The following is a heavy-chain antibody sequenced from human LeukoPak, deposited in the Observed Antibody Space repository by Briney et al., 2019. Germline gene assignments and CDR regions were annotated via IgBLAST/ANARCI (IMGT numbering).Heavy chain of an antibody. J-gene: IGHJ6*03. CDR1: GGSFSGYY. Sequence: SXTLSLTCAVYGGSFSGYYWSWIRQPPGKGLEWIGEINHSGSTNYNPSLKRRGTISVDTSKNQFSLKLSSVTAADAAVYYCARSVLWAYYMDVWGKGTTVTVSS. CDR3: ARSVLWAYYMDV. D-gene: IGHD3-16*01. V-gene: IGHV4-34*01. CDR2: INHSGST.